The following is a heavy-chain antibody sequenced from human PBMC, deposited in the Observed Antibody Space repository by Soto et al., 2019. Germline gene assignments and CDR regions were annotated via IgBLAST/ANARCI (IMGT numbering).Heavy chain of an antibody. V-gene: IGHV4-59*01. D-gene: IGHD1-26*01. CDR2: IFYSGTT. CDR1: GGSISSYF. CDR3: ARGRGGTYDAFDI. Sequence: QVQLQESGPRLVKPSETLSLTCTVSGGSISSYFWSWIRQSPGEGLEWIGYIFYSGTTNYSPSLKSRVTMSLGTAKNQFSSKLTSVTAADTAVYYCARGRGGTYDAFDIWGQGTMVTVSS. J-gene: IGHJ3*02.